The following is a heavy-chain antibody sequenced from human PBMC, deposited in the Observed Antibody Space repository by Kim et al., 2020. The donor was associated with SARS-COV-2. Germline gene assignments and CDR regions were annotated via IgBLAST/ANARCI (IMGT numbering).Heavy chain of an antibody. J-gene: IGHJ3*02. V-gene: IGHV3-11*06. Sequence: GGSLRLSCAASGFTFSDYYMSWIRQAPGKGQEWVSYISSSSYTNYADSVKGRFTISRDNAKNSLYLQMNSMRAEDTAVYYCARGMVRGASAFDIWGQGTMVTVSS. D-gene: IGHD3-10*01. CDR3: ARGMVRGASAFDI. CDR1: GFTFSDYY. CDR2: ISSSSYT.